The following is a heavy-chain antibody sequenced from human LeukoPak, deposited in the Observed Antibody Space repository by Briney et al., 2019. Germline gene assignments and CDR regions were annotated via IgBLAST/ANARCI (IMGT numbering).Heavy chain of an antibody. CDR2: IIPIFGIA. J-gene: IGHJ4*02. D-gene: IGHD3-10*01. CDR1: GGTFSSYA. Sequence: GASVKVSCKASGGTFSSYAISWVRQAPGQGLEWMGRIIPIFGIANYAQKFQGRVTITADKSTSTAYMELSSLRAEDTAVHYCARDGGSGSYRFDYWGQGTLVTVSS. V-gene: IGHV1-69*04. CDR3: ARDGGSGSYRFDY.